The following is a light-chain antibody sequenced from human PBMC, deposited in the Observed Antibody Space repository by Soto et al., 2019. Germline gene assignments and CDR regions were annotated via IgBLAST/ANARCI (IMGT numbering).Light chain of an antibody. Sequence: EIVLTQSPATLSLSPGERATLSCRASQSVSGYLAWYQQKPGQAPRLLIHDASNRATGIPARFSGSGSGTDFTLTISSLGPEDFAVYYCQQRSNWPITFGQGTRLEIK. CDR2: DAS. J-gene: IGKJ5*01. V-gene: IGKV3-11*01. CDR1: QSVSGY. CDR3: QQRSNWPIT.